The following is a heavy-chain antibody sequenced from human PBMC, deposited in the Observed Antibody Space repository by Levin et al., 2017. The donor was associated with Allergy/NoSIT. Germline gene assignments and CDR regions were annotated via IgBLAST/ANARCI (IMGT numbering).Heavy chain of an antibody. CDR2: IYSDGRT. J-gene: IGHJ5*01. Sequence: LSLTCAASGFTVSSNYMNWVRQAPGKGLEWVSVIYSDGRTFYADSVKGRVTISRDNSKNTLYLQMNSLGVEDTAVYYCARDQFLHGSASGGWLDSWGQGTLVTVSS. CDR1: GFTVSSNY. V-gene: IGHV3-53*01. D-gene: IGHD3-10*01. CDR3: ARDQFLHGSASGGWLDS.